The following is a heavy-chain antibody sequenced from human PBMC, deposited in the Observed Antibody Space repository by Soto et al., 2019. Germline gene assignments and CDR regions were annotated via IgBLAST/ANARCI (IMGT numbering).Heavy chain of an antibody. D-gene: IGHD2-2*01. Sequence: GASVKVSCKASGYTLTGYYMHWVGPAPGQRLEGMGWINPNSGGTNYAQKFQGWVTMTRDTSISTAYMELSRLRSDDTAVYYCARKGVPAAISGDQKTGYFDYWGQGTLVTVSS. CDR1: GYTLTGYY. J-gene: IGHJ4*02. V-gene: IGHV1-2*04. CDR3: ARKGVPAAISGDQKTGYFDY. CDR2: INPNSGGT.